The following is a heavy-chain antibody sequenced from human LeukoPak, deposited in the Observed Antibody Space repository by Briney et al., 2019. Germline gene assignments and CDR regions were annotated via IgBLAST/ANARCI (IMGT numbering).Heavy chain of an antibody. CDR3: ARDQFGSNLDASGDPLYWYFDL. Sequence: PSETLSLTCTVSGDSITSYYWSWIRQPPGKGLEWIGYIYYSGSTNYNPSLKSRVTISVDTSKNQFSLKLSSVTAADTAVYYCARDQFGSNLDASGDPLYWYFDLWGRGTLVTVSS. CDR2: IYYSGST. CDR1: GDSITSYY. V-gene: IGHV4-59*01. D-gene: IGHD3-10*01. J-gene: IGHJ2*01.